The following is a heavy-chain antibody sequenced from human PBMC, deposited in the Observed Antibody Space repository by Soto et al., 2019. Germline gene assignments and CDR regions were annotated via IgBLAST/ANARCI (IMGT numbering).Heavy chain of an antibody. CDR2: INAGNGNT. CDR1: GYTFTSYA. V-gene: IGHV1-3*01. CDR3: ARGGYYDFWSGYLGGWFDP. J-gene: IGHJ5*02. D-gene: IGHD3-3*01. Sequence: QVQLVQSGAEVKKPGASVKVSCKASGYTFTSYAMHWVRQAPGQRLEWMGWINAGNGNTKYSQKVQGRVTITRDTSASTAYMELSSLRSEDTAVYYCARGGYYDFWSGYLGGWFDPWGQGTLVTVSS.